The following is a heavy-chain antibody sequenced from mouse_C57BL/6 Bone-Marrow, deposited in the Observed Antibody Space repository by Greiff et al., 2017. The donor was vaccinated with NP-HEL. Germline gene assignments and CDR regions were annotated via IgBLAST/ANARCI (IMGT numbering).Heavy chain of an antibody. CDR2: IYPRSGNT. Sequence: QVQLQQSGAELARPGASVKLSCKASGYTFTSYGISWVKQRTGQGLEWIGEIYPRSGNTYYNEKFKGKATLTADKSSSTAYMELRSLTSEDSAVYFCARDLLWLRFFDYWGQGTTLTVSS. CDR1: GYTFTSYG. CDR3: ARDLLWLRFFDY. J-gene: IGHJ2*01. D-gene: IGHD2-2*01. V-gene: IGHV1-81*01.